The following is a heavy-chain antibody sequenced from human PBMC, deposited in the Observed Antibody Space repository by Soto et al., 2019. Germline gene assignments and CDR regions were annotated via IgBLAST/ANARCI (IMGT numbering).Heavy chain of an antibody. CDR1: GYSFAGYW. D-gene: IGHD5-12*01. J-gene: IGHJ4*02. CDR3: ARQIYDSDAGPNFQYYFDS. Sequence: PGESLKISCKGSGYSFAGYWITWVRQKPGKGLEWMGRIDPSDSQTYYSPSFRGHVTISATKSITTVFLQWSSLRASDTAMYYCARQIYDSDAGPNFQYYFDSWGQGTPVTVSS. V-gene: IGHV5-10-1*01. CDR2: IDPSDSQT.